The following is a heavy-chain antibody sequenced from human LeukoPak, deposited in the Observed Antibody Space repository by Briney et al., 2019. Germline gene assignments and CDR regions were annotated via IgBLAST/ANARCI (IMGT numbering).Heavy chain of an antibody. V-gene: IGHV4-34*01. J-gene: IGHJ6*02. CDR2: INHSGST. D-gene: IGHD5-24*01. Sequence: SETLSLTCAVYGGSFSGYYWSWIRQPPGKGLEWIGEINHSGSTNYNPSLKSRVTISVDTSKNQFSLKLSSVTAADTAVYYCARGIPRWLQNRLYYGMDVWGQGTTVTVSS. CDR1: GGSFSGYY. CDR3: ARGIPRWLQNRLYYGMDV.